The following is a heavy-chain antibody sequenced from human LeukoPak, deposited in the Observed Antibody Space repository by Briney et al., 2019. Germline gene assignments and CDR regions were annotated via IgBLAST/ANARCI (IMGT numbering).Heavy chain of an antibody. J-gene: IGHJ4*02. Sequence: GGSLRLSCAASEFTFSSYSMNWVRQAPGKGLEWVSYITNSGNSKSYADSVKGRFTISRDNSQNTLYLQMNSLRVEDTAVYYCARSSDSSDLGYWGQGTLVTVSS. CDR3: ARSSDSSDLGY. D-gene: IGHD6-25*01. V-gene: IGHV3-48*01. CDR2: ITNSGNSK. CDR1: EFTFSSYS.